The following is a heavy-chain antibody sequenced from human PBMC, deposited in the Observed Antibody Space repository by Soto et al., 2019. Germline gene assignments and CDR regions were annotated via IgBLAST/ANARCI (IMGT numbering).Heavy chain of an antibody. V-gene: IGHV3-23*01. Sequence: GGSLRLSCAASGFTFSSYAMSWVRQAPGKGLEWVSAISGSGGSTYYADSVKGRFTISRDNSKNTLYLQMNSLRAEDTAVDYCAKATTTVVTPHWYFDLWRRGTLVTVSS. CDR3: AKATTTVVTPHWYFDL. CDR1: GFTFSSYA. CDR2: ISGSGGST. D-gene: IGHD4-17*01. J-gene: IGHJ2*01.